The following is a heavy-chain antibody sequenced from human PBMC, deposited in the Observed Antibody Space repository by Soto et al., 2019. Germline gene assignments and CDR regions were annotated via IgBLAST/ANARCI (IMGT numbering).Heavy chain of an antibody. V-gene: IGHV3-23*01. CDR1: GFTFSSYS. D-gene: IGHD4-4*01. Sequence: GSLRLSCAASGFTFSSYSMSWVRHSPVKGLEWFSAISGSGGSTYYADSVKGRFTISRDNSKNTLYLQMNSLRAEDTAVYYCAKDTVFTVTAWFDPWGQGTLVTVSS. CDR2: ISGSGGST. CDR3: AKDTVFTVTAWFDP. J-gene: IGHJ5*02.